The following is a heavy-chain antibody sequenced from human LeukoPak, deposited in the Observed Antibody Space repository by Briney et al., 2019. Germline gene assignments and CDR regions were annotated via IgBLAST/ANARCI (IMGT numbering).Heavy chain of an antibody. D-gene: IGHD3-3*01. J-gene: IGHJ4*02. Sequence: GGSLRLSCAASGLTFSSYAMSWVRQAPGKGLEWVSAISGSGGSTYYADSVKGRFTISRDNSKNTLYLQMNSLRAEDTAVYYCAKDPGSRFLEWLSSGYWGQGTLVTVSS. CDR3: AKDPGSRFLEWLSSGY. CDR1: GLTFSSYA. V-gene: IGHV3-23*01. CDR2: ISGSGGST.